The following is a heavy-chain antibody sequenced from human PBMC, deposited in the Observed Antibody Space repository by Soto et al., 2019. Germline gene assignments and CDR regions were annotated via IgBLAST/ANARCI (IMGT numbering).Heavy chain of an antibody. V-gene: IGHV1-69*13. J-gene: IGHJ4*02. Sequence: ASVKVSCKASVGTFSSYAIRWVRQAPGQGIEWMGGIIPIFGTANYAQKFQGRVTITADESTSTAYMELSSLRSEDTAVYFCVMVPDTAMDTIDYWGQGTLVTVSS. D-gene: IGHD5-18*01. CDR3: VMVPDTAMDTIDY. CDR1: VGTFSSYA. CDR2: IIPIFGTA.